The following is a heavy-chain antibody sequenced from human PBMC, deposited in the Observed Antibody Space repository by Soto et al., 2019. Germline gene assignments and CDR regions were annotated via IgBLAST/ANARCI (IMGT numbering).Heavy chain of an antibody. D-gene: IGHD2-2*01. V-gene: IGHV1-2*04. CDR2: INPDSGGT. CDR1: GYTFTGFY. J-gene: IGHJ3*02. Sequence: ASVKVSCKASGYTFTGFYMHWVRQAPGQGLEWMGWINPDSGGTNYARKFQGWVTMTRDTSISTAYMELSRLRSDDTAVYYCAREGGYCSSTSCHRGAFDIWGQGTMVTVSS. CDR3: AREGGYCSSTSCHRGAFDI.